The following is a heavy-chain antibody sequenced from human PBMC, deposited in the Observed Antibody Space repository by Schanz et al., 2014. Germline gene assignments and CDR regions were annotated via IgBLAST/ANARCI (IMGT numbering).Heavy chain of an antibody. D-gene: IGHD6-13*01. CDR3: ARDGEAAAGCGY. CDR1: GYTFTTYY. J-gene: IGHJ4*02. CDR2: INPSGGST. Sequence: QVQLVQSGAEVKKPGVSVKVSCKASGYTFTTYYIHWVRQAPGQGLEWMGIINPSGGSTSYAQKCQGRVAMTRDTSTSTDDMELSSLRSEDTAVYYCARDGEAAAGCGYWGQGTLVTVSP. V-gene: IGHV1-46*03.